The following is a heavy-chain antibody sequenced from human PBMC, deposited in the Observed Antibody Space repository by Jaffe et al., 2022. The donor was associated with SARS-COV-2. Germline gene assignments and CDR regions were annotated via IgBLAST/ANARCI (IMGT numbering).Heavy chain of an antibody. CDR2: IWYDGSNK. J-gene: IGHJ4*02. CDR3: ARDWTQYYYDSSGYYGVLGY. Sequence: QVQLVESGGGVVQPGRSLRLSCAASGFTFSSYGMHWVRQAPGKGLEWVAVIWYDGSNKYYADSVKGRFTISRDNSKNTLYLQMNSLRAEDTAVYYCARDWTQYYYDSSGYYGVLGYWGQGTLVTVSS. V-gene: IGHV3-33*01. D-gene: IGHD3-22*01. CDR1: GFTFSSYG.